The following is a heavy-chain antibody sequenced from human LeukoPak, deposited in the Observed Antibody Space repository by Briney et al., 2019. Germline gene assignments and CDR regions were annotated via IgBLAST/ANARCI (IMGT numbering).Heavy chain of an antibody. CDR1: GFTYSNYW. Sequence: PGRSLRLPCVGSGFTYSNYWMHWVRQAPRKGRVWVSRINPDGTTTDYADSVRGRFTISRDNAKNLLYLQMNGLRADDTAVYYCAKDLSWNTADRWGQGTLVTVSS. J-gene: IGHJ5*02. CDR3: AKDLSWNTADR. V-gene: IGHV3-74*01. D-gene: IGHD1/OR15-1a*01. CDR2: INPDGTTT.